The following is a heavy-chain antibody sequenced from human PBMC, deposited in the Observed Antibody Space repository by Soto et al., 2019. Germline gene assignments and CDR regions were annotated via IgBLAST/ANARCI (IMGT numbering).Heavy chain of an antibody. CDR1: GGSFSGYY. Sequence: WETLSLTCAVYGGSFSGYYWSWIRQPPGKGLEWIGEINHSGSTNYNPSLKSRVTISVDTSKNQFSLKLSSVTAADTAVYYCARGGSGYYYENYFDYWGQGTLVTVSS. D-gene: IGHD3-22*01. CDR3: ARGGSGYYYENYFDY. J-gene: IGHJ4*02. V-gene: IGHV4-34*01. CDR2: INHSGST.